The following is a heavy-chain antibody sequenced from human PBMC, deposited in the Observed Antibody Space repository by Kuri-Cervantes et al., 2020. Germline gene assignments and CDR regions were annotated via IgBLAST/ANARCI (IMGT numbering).Heavy chain of an antibody. Sequence: ASVKVSCKASGYTFTSYGISWVRQAPGQGLEWMGWISAYNGNTNYAQKLQGRVIMTTDTSSNTAYMELRSLRSDDTAVYYCARGPFYYDNNGYQSSNYFDYWGQGTLVTVSS. V-gene: IGHV1-18*01. CDR2: ISAYNGNT. CDR3: ARGPFYYDNNGYQSSNYFDY. D-gene: IGHD3-22*01. CDR1: GYTFTSYG. J-gene: IGHJ4*02.